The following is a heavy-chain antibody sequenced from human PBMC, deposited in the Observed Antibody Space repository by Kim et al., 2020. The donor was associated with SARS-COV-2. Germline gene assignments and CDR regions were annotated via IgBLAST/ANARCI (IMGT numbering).Heavy chain of an antibody. J-gene: IGHJ2*01. CDR1: GGTFSSYA. Sequence: SVKVSCKASGGTFSSYAISWVRQAPGQGLEWMGGIIPIFGTANYAQKFQGRVTITADESTSTAYMELSSLRSEDTAVYYCARFFAGATTSWYFDLWGRGTLVTVSS. V-gene: IGHV1-69*13. D-gene: IGHD1-26*01. CDR3: ARFFAGATTSWYFDL. CDR2: IIPIFGTA.